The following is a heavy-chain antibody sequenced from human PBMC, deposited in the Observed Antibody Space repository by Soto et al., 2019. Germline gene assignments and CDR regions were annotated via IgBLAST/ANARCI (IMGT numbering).Heavy chain of an antibody. CDR3: ARDFSPSSSWYAFDI. V-gene: IGHV3-7*03. D-gene: IGHD6-13*01. J-gene: IGHJ3*02. CDR2: IKQDGSEK. CDR1: GFTFSSYW. Sequence: GGSLRLSCAASGFTFSSYWMSWVRQAPGKGLEWVANIKQDGSEKYYVDSVKGRFTISRDNAKNSLYLQMNSLRAEDTAVYYCARDFSPSSSWYAFDIWGQGTMVTVSS.